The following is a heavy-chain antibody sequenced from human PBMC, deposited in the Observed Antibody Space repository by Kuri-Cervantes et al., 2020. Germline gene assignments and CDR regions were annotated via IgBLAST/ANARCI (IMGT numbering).Heavy chain of an antibody. Sequence: SLKISCAASGFTFDDYAMHWVRQAPGKGLEWVSGISWNSGSIGYADSVKGRFTISRDNAKNPLYLQMNSLRAEDTALYYCAKEGYSSGWSRGGFDYWGQGTLVTVSS. CDR2: ISWNSGSI. CDR1: GFTFDDYA. CDR3: AKEGYSSGWSRGGFDY. V-gene: IGHV3-9*01. D-gene: IGHD6-19*01. J-gene: IGHJ4*02.